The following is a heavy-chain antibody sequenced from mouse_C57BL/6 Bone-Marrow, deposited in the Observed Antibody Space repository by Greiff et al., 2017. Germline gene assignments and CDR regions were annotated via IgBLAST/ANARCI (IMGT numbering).Heavy chain of an antibody. J-gene: IGHJ2*01. CDR1: GFTFSDYG. V-gene: IGHV5-17*01. CDR3: ARPTVDLYYFDY. D-gene: IGHD1-1*01. Sequence: EVNVVESGGGLVKPGGSLKLSCAASGFTFSDYGMHWVRQAPEKGLEWVAYISSGSSTIYYADTVKGRFTISRDNAKNTLFLQMTSLRSEDTAMYYCARPTVDLYYFDYWGQGTTLTVSS. CDR2: ISSGSSTI.